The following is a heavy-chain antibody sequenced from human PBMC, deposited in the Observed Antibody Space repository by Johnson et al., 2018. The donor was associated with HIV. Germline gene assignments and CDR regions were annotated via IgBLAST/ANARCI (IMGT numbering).Heavy chain of an antibody. J-gene: IGHJ3*02. D-gene: IGHD3-10*01. CDR2: ISSSGSTI. V-gene: IGHV3-48*04. CDR1: GFTFSSYA. Sequence: VQLVESGGVVVQPGGSLRLSCAASGFTFSSYAMHWVRQAPGKGLEWVSYISSSGSTIYYADSVNGRFTISRDNAKNSVYLQMNSLRAEDTAVYYCARERGNGFDIWGQGTVVTVAS. CDR3: ARERGNGFDI.